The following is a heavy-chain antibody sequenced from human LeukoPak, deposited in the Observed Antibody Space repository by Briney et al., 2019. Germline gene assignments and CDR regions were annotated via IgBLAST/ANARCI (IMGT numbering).Heavy chain of an antibody. J-gene: IGHJ4*02. CDR3: VRDGYSYGYDFDY. CDR2: ISTRGGTI. Sequence: GGSLRLSCGASGFLFSDYEMNWVRQAPGKGLEWISYISTRGGTIYYPDSVEGRFTISRDNAKNALYLQMNSLRVEDTAFYYCVRDGYSYGYDFDYWGQGTLVAVSP. D-gene: IGHD5-18*01. CDR1: GFLFSDYE. V-gene: IGHV3-48*03.